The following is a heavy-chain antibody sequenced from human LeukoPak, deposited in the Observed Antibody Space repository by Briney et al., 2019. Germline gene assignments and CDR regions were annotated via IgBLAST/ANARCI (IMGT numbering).Heavy chain of an antibody. V-gene: IGHV1-2*02. CDR1: GYTLTGYH. J-gene: IGHJ4*02. D-gene: IGHD3-22*01. Sequence: ASVKVSCKASGYTLTGYHIHWVRQAPGQGLEWMGWINPRSGGTNYAQNFQGRVTMTRDTSINTAYMELSGLRSDDTAVYYCARGVAAYTYYSDSSCYDWGQGTLLTVSS. CDR2: INPRSGGT. CDR3: ARGVAAYTYYSDSSCYD.